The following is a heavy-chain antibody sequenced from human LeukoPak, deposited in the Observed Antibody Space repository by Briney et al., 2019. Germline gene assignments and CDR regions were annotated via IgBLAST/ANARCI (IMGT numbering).Heavy chain of an antibody. CDR3: AREVGGSRAFDV. D-gene: IGHD6-13*01. CDR2: MRRGSDVK. CDR1: GFTFSDYY. Sequence: GGSLRLSCAGSGFTFSDYYMAWIRQAPGKGLQRISYMRRGSDVKTYADSVKGRFTISRDNDKNSLCLQMNSLTAEDTAIYYCAREVGGSRAFDVWGQGTMVTVSS. V-gene: IGHV3-11*05. J-gene: IGHJ3*01.